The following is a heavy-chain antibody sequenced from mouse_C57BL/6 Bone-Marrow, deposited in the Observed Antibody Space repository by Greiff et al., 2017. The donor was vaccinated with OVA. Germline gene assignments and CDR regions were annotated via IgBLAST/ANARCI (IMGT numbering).Heavy chain of an antibody. CDR1: GYTFNDYE. D-gene: IGHD2-5*01. CDR2: IDPETGGT. CDR3: TRDYSNYYAMDY. V-gene: IGHV1-15*01. J-gene: IGHJ4*01. Sequence: QVHVKQSGAELVRPGASVTLSCKASGYTFNDYEMHWVKQTPVHGLEWIGAIDPETGGTASTQKFKGKAILTADKSSSTAYMELRSLTSEDSAVYYGTRDYSNYYAMDYWGQGTSVTVSS.